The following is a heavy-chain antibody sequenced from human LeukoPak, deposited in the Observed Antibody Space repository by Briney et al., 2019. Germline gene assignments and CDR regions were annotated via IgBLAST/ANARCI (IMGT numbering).Heavy chain of an antibody. V-gene: IGHV3-23*01. CDR3: LLDIVATGDY. J-gene: IGHJ4*02. D-gene: IGHD5-12*01. CDR2: INSSGGVT. CDR1: GFTFSSYA. Sequence: GGSLRLSCAASGFTFSSYAMTWVRQAPGKGLEWVSVINSSGGVTYYADSVEGRFTISRDNAKNSLYLQMNSLRAEDTAVYYCLLDIVATGDYWGQGTLVTVSS.